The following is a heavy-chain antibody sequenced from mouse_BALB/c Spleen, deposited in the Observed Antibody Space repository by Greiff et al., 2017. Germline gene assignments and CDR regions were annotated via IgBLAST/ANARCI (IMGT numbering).Heavy chain of an antibody. V-gene: IGHV1-77*01. CDR2: IYPGSGNT. Sequence: VQLQQSGAELARPGASVKLSCTASGYTFTDYYINWVKQRTGQGLEWIGEIYPGSGNTYYNEKFKGKATLTADKSSSTAYMQLSSLTSEDYAVYFCARGRTDYWGQGTTLTVSS. CDR1: GYTFTDYY. J-gene: IGHJ2*01. CDR3: ARGRTDY.